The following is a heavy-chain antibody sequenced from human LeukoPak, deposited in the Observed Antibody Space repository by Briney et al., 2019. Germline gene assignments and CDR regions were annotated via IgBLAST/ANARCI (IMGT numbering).Heavy chain of an antibody. Sequence: SETLSLTCSVSDDSMSSSSYYWGWIRQPPGKGLEWLGSIWYTGRTDYSPSLKSRVTISVDTSKNQFSLKLSSVTAADTAVYYCARDTGGSGTPFDYWGQGTLVTVSS. D-gene: IGHD3-10*01. CDR3: ARDTGGSGTPFDY. J-gene: IGHJ4*02. CDR1: DDSMSSSSYY. CDR2: IWYTGRT. V-gene: IGHV4-39*07.